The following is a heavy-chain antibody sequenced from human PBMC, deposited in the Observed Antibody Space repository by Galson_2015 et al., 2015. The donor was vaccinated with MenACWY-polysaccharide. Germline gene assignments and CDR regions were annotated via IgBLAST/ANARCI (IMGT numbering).Heavy chain of an antibody. CDR3: ARDSNWLYY. J-gene: IGHJ4*02. D-gene: IGHD5-12*01. Sequence: SLRLSCAASGFTFRSYWMNWVRHGPGKGPEWVSRISTAGSLINYADSVKGRFTISRDNAKNTLYLQMNSLRGVDTAVYYCARDSNWLYYWGQGTLVTVSS. CDR1: GFTFRSYW. V-gene: IGHV3-74*01. CDR2: ISTAGSLI.